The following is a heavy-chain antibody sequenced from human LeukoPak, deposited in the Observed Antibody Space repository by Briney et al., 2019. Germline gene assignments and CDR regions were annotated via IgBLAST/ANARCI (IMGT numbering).Heavy chain of an antibody. D-gene: IGHD1-26*01. J-gene: IGHJ4*02. V-gene: IGHV3-23*01. CDR3: ARYSGSYYYPPAWNL. CDR2: TSTSGGSA. CDR1: GFTFSNNA. Sequence: GGSLRLSCAASGFTFSNNAMSWVRQAPGKGLEWVSATSTSGGSAYYADSVKGRFTISRDNSKNTLYLQMDSLRADDTAVYYCARYSGSYYYPPAWNLWGQGTLVTVSS.